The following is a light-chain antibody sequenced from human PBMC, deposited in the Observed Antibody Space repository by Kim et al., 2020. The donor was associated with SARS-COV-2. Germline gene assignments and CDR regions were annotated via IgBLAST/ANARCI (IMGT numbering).Light chain of an antibody. V-gene: IGLV1-44*01. CDR2: RND. J-gene: IGLJ3*02. CDR3: EAWDDSLNGPV. Sequence: GQGVTVSCSGGRSNVGRNYVYWFQHDPGTSPKLLIERNDQRPSGVPARFSGSKSGTSASLAISGLQPEDDADYYCEAWDDSLNGPVFGGGTQLTVL. CDR1: RSNVGRNY.